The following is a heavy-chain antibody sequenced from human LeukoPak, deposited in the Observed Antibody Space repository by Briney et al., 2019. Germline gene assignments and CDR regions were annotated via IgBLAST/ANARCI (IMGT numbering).Heavy chain of an antibody. D-gene: IGHD3-3*01. CDR2: IHPGDSDT. J-gene: IGHJ4*02. V-gene: IGHV5-51*01. CDR3: ARSPFYYFDY. Sequence: GESLKISCKGTGSTFYGYWGGLVRQMPEKGLELMGIIHPGDSDTRYSPSFQGQVTCSVDKSISTADVQTCMYRCSNTAMLYCARSPFYYFDYWGLGTLVTVSS. CDR1: GSTFYGYW.